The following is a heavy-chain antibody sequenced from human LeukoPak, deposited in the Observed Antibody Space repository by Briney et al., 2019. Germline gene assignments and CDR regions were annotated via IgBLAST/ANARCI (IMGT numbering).Heavy chain of an antibody. D-gene: IGHD5-12*01. CDR1: GYTFTNYA. V-gene: IGHV1-3*02. CDR3: ARGSGYIINY. J-gene: IGHJ4*02. Sequence: GASVKVSCKTSGYTFTNYAIHWLRQAPGQSLQWLGWSSGDNVHTKYSQEFQGRVTITKDTSASTAYMELSSLKSEDQAVYYCARGSGYIINYWGQGTLVTVSS. CDR2: SSGDNVHT.